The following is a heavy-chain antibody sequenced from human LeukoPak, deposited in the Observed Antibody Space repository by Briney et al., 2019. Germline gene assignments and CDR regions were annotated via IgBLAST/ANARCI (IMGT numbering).Heavy chain of an antibody. V-gene: IGHV4-34*01. J-gene: IGHJ4*02. CDR3: ARERVAARPFDY. Sequence: PSETLSLTCAVYGGSLSGYYWSWIRQPPGKGLEWIGEINHSGSTNYNPSLKSRVTISVDTSKNQFSLKLSSVTAADTAVYYCARERVAARPFDYWGQGTLVTVSS. CDR1: GGSLSGYY. CDR2: INHSGST. D-gene: IGHD6-6*01.